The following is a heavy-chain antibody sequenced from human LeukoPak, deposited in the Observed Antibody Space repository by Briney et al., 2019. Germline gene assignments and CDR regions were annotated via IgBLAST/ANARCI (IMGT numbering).Heavy chain of an antibody. V-gene: IGHV4-34*01. CDR2: INHSGST. J-gene: IGHJ3*02. CDR3: ARDRSAAHSSGYINAAFDI. Sequence: SETLSLTCAVYGGSFSGYYWSWIRQPPGKGLEWIGEINHSGSTNYNPSLKSRVTISVDTSKNQFSLKLSSVTAADTAVYYCARDRSAAHSSGYINAAFDIWGQGTMVTVSS. CDR1: GGSFSGYY. D-gene: IGHD3-22*01.